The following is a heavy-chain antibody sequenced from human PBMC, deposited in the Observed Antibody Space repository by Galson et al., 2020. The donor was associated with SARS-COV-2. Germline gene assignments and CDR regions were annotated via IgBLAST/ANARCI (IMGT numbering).Heavy chain of an antibody. CDR3: VRGEVQTLDY. V-gene: IGHV1-69*13. D-gene: IGHD1-1*01. Sequence: SVKVSCKVSGYTLTELSVHWVRQAPGKGLEWMGGIIHVFHTATYAQKFQGRVTITADEPTTTAYMELTSLRSDDTAVYFCVRGEVQTLDYWGQGTLVTVSS. CDR2: IIHVFHTA. CDR1: GYTLTELS. J-gene: IGHJ4*02.